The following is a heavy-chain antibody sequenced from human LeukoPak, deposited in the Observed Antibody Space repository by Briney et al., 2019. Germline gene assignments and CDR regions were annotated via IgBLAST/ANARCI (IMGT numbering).Heavy chain of an antibody. CDR2: IIPIFGTA. J-gene: IGHJ4*02. CDR1: GGTFSSYT. CDR3: ARLTWALSGYYTGIDDDY. D-gene: IGHD3-3*01. V-gene: IGHV1-69*13. Sequence: SVKVSCKASGGTFSSYTISWVRQAPGQGLEWMGRIIPIFGTANYAQKFQGRVTITADESTSTAYMELSSLRSEDTAVYYCARLTWALSGYYTGIDDDYWGQGTLVTVSS.